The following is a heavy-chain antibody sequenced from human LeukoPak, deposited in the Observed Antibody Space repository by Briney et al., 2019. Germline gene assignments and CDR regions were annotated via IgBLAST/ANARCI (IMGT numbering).Heavy chain of an antibody. D-gene: IGHD1-26*01. J-gene: IGHJ4*02. CDR3: ARDRGGGSYLFVFGY. CDR1: GGSISSSSYY. Sequence: SETLSLTCTVSGGSISSSSYYWGWIRQPPGKGLEWIGSIYYSGSTYYNPSLKSRVTISVDTSKNQFSLKLSSVTAADTAVYYCARDRGGGSYLFVFGYWGQGTLVTVSS. V-gene: IGHV4-39*07. CDR2: IYYSGST.